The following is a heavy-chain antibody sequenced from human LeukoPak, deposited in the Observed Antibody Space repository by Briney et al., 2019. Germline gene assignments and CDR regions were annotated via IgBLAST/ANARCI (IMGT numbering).Heavy chain of an antibody. CDR3: AKEYGSGSYAAFLFDY. CDR1: GFTFSRYG. V-gene: IGHV3-30*02. J-gene: IGHJ4*02. D-gene: IGHD3-10*01. CDR2: IRYDGSNK. Sequence: GGSLRLSCAPSGFTFSRYGMHWVRQAPGKGLEWVAFIRYDGSNKYYADSVKGRFTISRDNSKNTLYLQMNSLRAEDTAVHYCAKEYGSGSYAAFLFDYWGQGTLVTVSS.